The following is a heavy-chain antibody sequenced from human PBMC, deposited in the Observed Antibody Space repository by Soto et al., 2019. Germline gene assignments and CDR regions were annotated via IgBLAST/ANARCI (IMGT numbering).Heavy chain of an antibody. CDR1: GVSISSYY. CDR3: ARAIGQQPPPLD. CDR2: IYYSGNT. D-gene: IGHD6-13*01. Sequence: QVQLQESGPGLVKPSETLSLTCSVSGVSISSYYWSWIRQPPGKGLEWIGYIYYSGNTNYNPSLKSRVTIAIDASMTQFSLELSSVTAADSAVYFCARAIGQQPPPLDLGQGPLVTVSS. J-gene: IGHJ4*02. V-gene: IGHV4-59*01.